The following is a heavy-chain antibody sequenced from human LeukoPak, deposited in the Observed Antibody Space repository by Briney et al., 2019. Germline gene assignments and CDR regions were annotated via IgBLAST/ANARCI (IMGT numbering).Heavy chain of an antibody. Sequence: GASVKVSCKASGYTFTSYGISWVRQAPGQGLEWMGWISAYNGNTNYAQKLQGRVTMTTDTSTSTAYMELRSLRSDDTAVYYCARDRAITGARSRSLDIWGQGTMVTVSS. CDR2: ISAYNGNT. D-gene: IGHD7-27*01. J-gene: IGHJ3*02. CDR3: ARDRAITGARSRSLDI. V-gene: IGHV1-18*01. CDR1: GYTFTSYG.